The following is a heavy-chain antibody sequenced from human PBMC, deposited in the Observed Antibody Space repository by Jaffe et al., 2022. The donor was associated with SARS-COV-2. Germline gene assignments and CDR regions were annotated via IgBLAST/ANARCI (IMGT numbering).Heavy chain of an antibody. CDR2: ISNSGGDT. V-gene: IGHV3-23*01. CDR1: GFTFSNYH. J-gene: IGHJ6*02. Sequence: EVQLLESGGGLVQPGGSLRLSCAATGFTFSNYHMVWVRQAPGKGLDAISSISNSGGDTYYTDPVKGRFTISRDNTKNTLYLQMNSLRAEDTAVYYCATILTTDISYWYGMDVWGQGTTVSVSS. CDR3: ATILTTDISYWYGMDV. D-gene: IGHD4-17*01.